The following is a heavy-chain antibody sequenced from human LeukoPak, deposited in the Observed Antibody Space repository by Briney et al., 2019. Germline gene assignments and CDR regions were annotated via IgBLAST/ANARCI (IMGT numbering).Heavy chain of an antibody. J-gene: IGHJ4*02. CDR2: IYHSGST. CDR1: GGSISSGGYS. Sequence: KTSETLSLTCAVSGGSISSGGYSWSWIRQPPGKGLEWIGYIYHSGSTYYNPSLKSRVTISVDTSKNQFSLKLSSVTAADTAVYYCARKGYGDRALSYWGQGTLVTVSS. CDR3: ARKGYGDRALSY. V-gene: IGHV4-30-2*02. D-gene: IGHD4-17*01.